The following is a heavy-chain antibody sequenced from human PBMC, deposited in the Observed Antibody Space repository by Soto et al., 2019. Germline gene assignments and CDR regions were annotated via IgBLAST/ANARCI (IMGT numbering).Heavy chain of an antibody. J-gene: IGHJ4*02. Sequence: VQLLESGGGLVQPGGSLRLSCAASGFTFSSYAMSWVRQAPGKGLEWVSAISGSGGSTYYADSVKGRFTISRDNSKNTLYLQMNSLRAEDTAVYYCAKDGYYDFWSGYSAFDYWGQGTLVTVSS. V-gene: IGHV3-23*01. CDR1: GFTFSSYA. CDR3: AKDGYYDFWSGYSAFDY. CDR2: ISGSGGST. D-gene: IGHD3-3*01.